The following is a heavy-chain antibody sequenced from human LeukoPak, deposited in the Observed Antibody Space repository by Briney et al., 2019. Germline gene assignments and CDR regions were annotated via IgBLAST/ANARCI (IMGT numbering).Heavy chain of an antibody. CDR1: GGSISSGGYS. CDR2: IYHSGST. V-gene: IGHV4-30-2*02. J-gene: IGHJ4*02. Sequence: SQTLSLTCAVSGGSISSGGYSWSWIRQPPGKGLEWIGYIYHSGSTYYIPSLKSRITISVDTSKNQFSLKLSSVTAADTAVYYCARFAYCGGHCWYYFDYWGQGSLVTVSS. D-gene: IGHD2-21*02. CDR3: ARFAYCGGHCWYYFDY.